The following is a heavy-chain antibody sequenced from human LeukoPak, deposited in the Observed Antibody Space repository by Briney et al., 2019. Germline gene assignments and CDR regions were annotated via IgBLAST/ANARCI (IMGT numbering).Heavy chain of an antibody. D-gene: IGHD2-21*01. Sequence: SETLSLTCTVSGGSISSYYWSWIRQPPGKRLEWIGYIYTSGSTNYNPSLKSRVTISVDTSKNQFSLKLSSVTAADTAVYYCAIVDYYYYYMDVWGKGTTVTVSS. V-gene: IGHV4-4*09. J-gene: IGHJ6*03. CDR1: GGSISSYY. CDR3: AIVDYYYYYMDV. CDR2: IYTSGST.